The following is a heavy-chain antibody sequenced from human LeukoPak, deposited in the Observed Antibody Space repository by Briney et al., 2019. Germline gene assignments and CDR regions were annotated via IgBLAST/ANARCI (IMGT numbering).Heavy chain of an antibody. D-gene: IGHD6-25*01. Sequence: GGSLRLSCAASGFTFSSYAMSWVRQAPGKGLEWVSAISGSGGSTYYADSVKGRFTISRDNSKNTLYLQMNSLRAEDTAVYYCAREPSIAAVNDHYYYYMDVWGKGTTVTVSS. CDR3: AREPSIAAVNDHYYYYMDV. CDR1: GFTFSSYA. J-gene: IGHJ6*03. CDR2: ISGSGGST. V-gene: IGHV3-23*01.